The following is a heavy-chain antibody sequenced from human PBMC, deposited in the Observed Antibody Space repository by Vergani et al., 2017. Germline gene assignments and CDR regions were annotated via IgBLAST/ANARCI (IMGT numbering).Heavy chain of an antibody. CDR1: GGSFSDYY. Sequence: QVQLQESGPGVVKPSETLSLTCSVSGGSFSDYYWNWIRQTPGKGLEWIGYIYLGGTTTYNPSLESRVSLSADTSKNQFSLQLTSVTAADTAVYYCARGPSVVQGHYIYYYSYFMDVWGKGTTVTVSS. CDR3: ARGPSVVQGHYIYYYSYFMDV. V-gene: IGHV4-59*01. CDR2: IYLGGTT. J-gene: IGHJ6*03. D-gene: IGHD2-15*01.